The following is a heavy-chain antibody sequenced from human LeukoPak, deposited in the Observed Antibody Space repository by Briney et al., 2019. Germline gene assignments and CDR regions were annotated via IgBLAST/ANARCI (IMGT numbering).Heavy chain of an antibody. CDR3: TTGRDYGGNSWGYYYYHGMDV. CDR2: IKSKTDGGTT. CDR1: GFTFTNAW. Sequence: GGSLRLSCAASGFTFTNAWMSWVRQAPGKGLEWVGRIKSKTDGGTTDYAAPVKGRFTISRDDSKNTLYLQMHSLKTEDTAVYYCTTGRDYGGNSWGYYYYHGMDVWGQGTTVTVSS. V-gene: IGHV3-15*01. D-gene: IGHD4-23*01. J-gene: IGHJ6*02.